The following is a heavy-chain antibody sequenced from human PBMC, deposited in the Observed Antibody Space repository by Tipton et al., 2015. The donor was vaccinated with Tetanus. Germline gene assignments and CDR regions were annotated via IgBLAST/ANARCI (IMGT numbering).Heavy chain of an antibody. CDR2: VYYNGNT. J-gene: IGHJ4*02. D-gene: IGHD2-2*01. CDR1: GASLRGGDYH. V-gene: IGHV4-61*08. Sequence: LRLSCTVSGASLRGGDYHWSWIRQPPGKGLEWIGYVYYNGNTHYNPALKSRVTISVDTSKNQFSLKLSSVTAADTAIYYCAREVPAAGHFDSWGQGTLVTVSS. CDR3: AREVPAAGHFDS.